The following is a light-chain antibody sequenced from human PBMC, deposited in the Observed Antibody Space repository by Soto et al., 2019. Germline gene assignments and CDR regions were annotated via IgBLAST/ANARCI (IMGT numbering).Light chain of an antibody. CDR2: DAS. V-gene: IGKV3-15*01. CDR3: QQYNIWPPWT. J-gene: IGKJ1*01. CDR1: QNVSNN. Sequence: ILMTQSPATLSVSPGERATLSCRASQNVSNNLAWYQQKPGQAPRLLIYDASTRATGIPARFSGSGSGTEFTLTISGLQSEDFAVYYCQQYNIWPPWTFGQGTKVEVK.